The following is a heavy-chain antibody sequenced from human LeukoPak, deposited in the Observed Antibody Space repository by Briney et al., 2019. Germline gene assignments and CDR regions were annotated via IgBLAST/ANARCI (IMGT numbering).Heavy chain of an antibody. CDR2: ISWNSGSI. J-gene: IGHJ3*02. Sequence: SLRLSCAASGFTFDDYAMHWVRQAPRKGLEWVSGISWNSGSIGYADSVKGRFTISRDNAKNSLYLQMNSLRAEDTALYYCAKNPFPSSGIDAFDIWGQGTMVTVSS. V-gene: IGHV3-9*01. CDR3: AKNPFPSSGIDAFDI. CDR1: GFTFDDYA. D-gene: IGHD3-22*01.